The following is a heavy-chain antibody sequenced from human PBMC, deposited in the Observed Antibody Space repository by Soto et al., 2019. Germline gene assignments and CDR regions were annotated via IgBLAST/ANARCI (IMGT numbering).Heavy chain of an antibody. J-gene: IGHJ6*02. V-gene: IGHV5-51*01. Sequence: ESLKISFQGSGYNFATHWIGWVRHKAGKGLEWMGIIFPGDAETRYSPSFQGHITISADKSISIAYLRWSSLKASDTGMYYCATPGGFGMDVWGQGTTVTVSS. CDR1: GYNFATHW. D-gene: IGHD5-12*01. CDR3: ATPGGFGMDV. CDR2: IFPGDAET.